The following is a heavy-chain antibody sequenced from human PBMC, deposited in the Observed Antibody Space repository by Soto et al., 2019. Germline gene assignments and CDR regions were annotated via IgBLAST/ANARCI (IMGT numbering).Heavy chain of an antibody. J-gene: IGHJ6*02. CDR3: AREYYYGSGSYYNVPYGMDV. D-gene: IGHD3-10*01. V-gene: IGHV4-34*01. CDR1: GGSFSGYY. Sequence: PSETLSLTCAVYGGSFSGYYWSWIRQPPGKGLEWIGEINHSGSTNYNPSLKSRVTISVDTSKNQFSLKLSSVTAADTAVYYCAREYYYGSGSYYNVPYGMDVWGQGTTVTVSS. CDR2: INHSGST.